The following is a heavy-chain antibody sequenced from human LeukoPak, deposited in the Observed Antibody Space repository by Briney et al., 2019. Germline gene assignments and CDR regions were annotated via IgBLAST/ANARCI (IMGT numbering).Heavy chain of an antibody. V-gene: IGHV1-18*01. Sequence: ASVKVSCKASGYTFTTYGISWVRQAPGQGVERMGWIRAYNGNTNYAQKLQGRVTMTTDTSTSTAYMELRSLRSDDTAVYYCARMRPALLAAAGTGFDYWGQGTLVTVSS. J-gene: IGHJ4*02. CDR2: IRAYNGNT. CDR1: GYTFTTYG. CDR3: ARMRPALLAAAGTGFDY. D-gene: IGHD6-13*01.